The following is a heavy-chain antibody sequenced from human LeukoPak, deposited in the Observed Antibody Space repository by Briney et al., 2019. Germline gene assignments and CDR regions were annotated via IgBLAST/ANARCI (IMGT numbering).Heavy chain of an antibody. CDR1: GGSISSYY. J-gene: IGHJ4*02. Sequence: SETLSLTCTVSGGSISSYYWSWIRQPPGKGLEWIGYIYYSGSTNYNPSLKSRVTISVDTSKNQFSLKLSSVTAADTAVYYCARDKQNWKWFGELTFDYWGQGTLVTVSS. D-gene: IGHD3-10*01. CDR3: ARDKQNWKWFGELTFDY. V-gene: IGHV4-59*01. CDR2: IYYSGST.